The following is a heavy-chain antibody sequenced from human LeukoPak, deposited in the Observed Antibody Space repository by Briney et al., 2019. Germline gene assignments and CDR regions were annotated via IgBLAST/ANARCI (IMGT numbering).Heavy chain of an antibody. J-gene: IGHJ5*02. CDR1: GGSISSHY. V-gene: IGHV4-59*11. D-gene: IGHD6-19*01. CDR3: AREKRVAGSRGGFDP. CDR2: IYYSGST. Sequence: PSETLSLTCTVSGGSISSHYWSWIRQPPGKGLEWIGYIYYSGSTNYHPSLKSRVTISVDTSKNQFSLKLSSVTAADTAVYYCAREKRVAGSRGGFDPWGQGTLVTVST.